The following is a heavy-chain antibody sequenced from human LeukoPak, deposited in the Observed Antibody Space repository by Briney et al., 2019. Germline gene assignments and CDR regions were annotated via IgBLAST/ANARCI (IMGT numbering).Heavy chain of an antibody. Sequence: GESLKISCKGSGYSSSSYCIAWVRQMPGKGLEWMGIIYPGDSDTRYSPSFQGQVTISADKSINTGYLQWTSLKASDTAMYYCARADCGSGSPLDYWGQGTLVTVSS. D-gene: IGHD3-10*01. CDR2: IYPGDSDT. J-gene: IGHJ4*02. CDR1: GYSSSSYC. CDR3: ARADCGSGSPLDY. V-gene: IGHV5-51*01.